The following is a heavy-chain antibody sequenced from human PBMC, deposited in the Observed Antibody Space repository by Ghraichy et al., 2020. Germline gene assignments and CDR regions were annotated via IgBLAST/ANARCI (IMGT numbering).Heavy chain of an antibody. J-gene: IGHJ4*02. CDR1: GYTFTSYG. CDR3: AREGGRAEGFDY. V-gene: IGHV1-18*01. D-gene: IGHD4/OR15-4a*01. CDR2: ISAYKGNK. Sequence: ASVNSCKASGYTFTSYGISWVRQPPGQGLEWMGWISAYKGNKNYAQKLQGRVTMTTDTSTITAYMELRSLRSDDTAVYYCAREGGRAEGFDYWGQGTLVTVSS.